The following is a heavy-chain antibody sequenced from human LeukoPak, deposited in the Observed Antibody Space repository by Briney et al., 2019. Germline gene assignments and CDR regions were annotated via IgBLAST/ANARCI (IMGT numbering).Heavy chain of an antibody. Sequence: GGSLRLCCAASGLRFSTYSMNWVRQAPGKGLEWISYISHSGGAEHYTDSVKGRFTISRDNAKNALYLQMNSLRAEDTAVYFCARDYVFAFDYWSQGTLVTVSS. D-gene: IGHD3-10*02. CDR3: ARDYVFAFDY. J-gene: IGHJ4*02. V-gene: IGHV3-48*01. CDR2: ISHSGGAE. CDR1: GLRFSTYS.